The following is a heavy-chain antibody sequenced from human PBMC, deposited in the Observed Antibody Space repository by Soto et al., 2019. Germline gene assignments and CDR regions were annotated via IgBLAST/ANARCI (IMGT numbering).Heavy chain of an antibody. D-gene: IGHD6-19*01. V-gene: IGHV3-30*18. CDR1: GFTFSSYG. CDR2: ISYDGSNK. J-gene: IGHJ4*02. CDR3: AKIVGYSSGWNYFDY. Sequence: PGGSLRLSCAASGFTFSSYGMHWVRQAPGKGLEWVAVISYDGSNKYYADSVKGRFTISRDNSKNTLYLQMNSLRAEDTAVYYCAKIVGYSSGWNYFDYWGQGTLVTVSS.